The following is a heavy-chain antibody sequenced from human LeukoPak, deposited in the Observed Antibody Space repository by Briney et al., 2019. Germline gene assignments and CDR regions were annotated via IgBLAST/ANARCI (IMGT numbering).Heavy chain of an antibody. V-gene: IGHV4-59*01. Sequence: SETLSLTCTVSGGSISSYYWSWIRQPPGKGLEWIGYIYYSGSTNYNPSLKSRVTISVDTSKNQFSLKLSSVTAADTAVYCCARASAMVQYYFDYWGQGTLVTVSS. J-gene: IGHJ4*02. CDR3: ARASAMVQYYFDY. CDR1: GGSISSYY. D-gene: IGHD5-18*01. CDR2: IYYSGST.